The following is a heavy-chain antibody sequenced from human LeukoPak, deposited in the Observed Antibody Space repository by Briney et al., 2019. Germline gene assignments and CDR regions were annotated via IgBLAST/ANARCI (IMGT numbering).Heavy chain of an antibody. D-gene: IGHD3-10*01. J-gene: IGHJ6*03. Sequence: GGSLRLSCAASGFTFSSYGMHWVRQAPGKGLEWVAFIRYDGSNKYYADSVKGRFTISRDNSKNTLYLQMNSLRAEDTAVYYCAKTANYYGSGSPLYYYYYMDVWGKGTTVTVSS. CDR3: AKTANYYGSGSPLYYYYYMDV. V-gene: IGHV3-30*02. CDR1: GFTFSSYG. CDR2: IRYDGSNK.